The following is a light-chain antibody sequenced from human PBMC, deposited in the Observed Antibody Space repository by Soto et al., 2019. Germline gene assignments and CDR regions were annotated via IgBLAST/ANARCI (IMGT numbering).Light chain of an antibody. CDR2: GAS. Sequence: EILLTQSPGTLSLSPGVRATLSCRASQSVSSDYLSWYQQKPGQPPRLLIYGASYRATGIPDRFSGGGSGTDFTLTSSRLEAEDVVVYDSEQDGSTPPVTFGGETKVESK. CDR3: EQDGSTPPVT. CDR1: QSVSSDY. V-gene: IGKV3-20*01. J-gene: IGKJ4*01.